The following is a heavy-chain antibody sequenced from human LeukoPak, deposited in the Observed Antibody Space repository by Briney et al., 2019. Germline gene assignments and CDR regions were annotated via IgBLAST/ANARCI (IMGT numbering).Heavy chain of an antibody. D-gene: IGHD6-13*01. Sequence: GTLRLSCGASGFTFSTYGMSWIRQPPGKGMEWIGEINHSGSTNYNPSLKSRVTISVDTSKNQFSLKLSSVTAADTAVYYCARMRQLVRYNWFDPWGQGTLVTVSS. CDR3: ARMRQLVRYNWFDP. CDR2: INHSGST. CDR1: GFTFSTYG. V-gene: IGHV4-34*01. J-gene: IGHJ5*02.